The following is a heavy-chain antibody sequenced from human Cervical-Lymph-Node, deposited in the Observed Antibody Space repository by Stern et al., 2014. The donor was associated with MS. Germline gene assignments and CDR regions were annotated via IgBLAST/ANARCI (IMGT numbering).Heavy chain of an antibody. Sequence: EVQLVESGGGLVQPGGSLRLSCAASGFTFSSYSMNWVRQAPGKGLVWVASISCGGSYIYYAASLKCRFTISRDNAKNSLYLQMNSLRAEDTAVYYCARGRGGNDRYYFDYWGQGTLVTVSS. CDR1: GFTFSSYS. J-gene: IGHJ4*02. D-gene: IGHD4-23*01. V-gene: IGHV3-21*01. CDR3: ARGRGGNDRYYFDY. CDR2: ISCGGSYI.